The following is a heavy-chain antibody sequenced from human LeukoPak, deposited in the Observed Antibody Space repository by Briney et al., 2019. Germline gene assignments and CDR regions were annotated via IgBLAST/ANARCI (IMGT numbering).Heavy chain of an antibody. V-gene: IGHV3-23*01. J-gene: IGHJ6*03. CDR2: ISGRGDLE. CDR1: GFTFSSYA. Sequence: GGSLRLSCSASGFTFSSYAMTWGRQALGKGLEWVSTISGRGDLEFYTESVKGRFTISRDHSKNTVHLQMDSLRAEDTAIYYCAREGDFWSGYPIDHYYYMDVWGKGTTVTVTS. D-gene: IGHD3-3*01. CDR3: AREGDFWSGYPIDHYYYMDV.